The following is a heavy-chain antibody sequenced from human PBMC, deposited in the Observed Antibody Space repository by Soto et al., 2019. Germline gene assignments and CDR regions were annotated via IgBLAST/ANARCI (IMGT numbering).Heavy chain of an antibody. Sequence: QVQLQESGPGLVKPSQTLSLTCTVSGGSISSGGYYWSWIRQHPGKGLEWIGYIYYSGSTYYNPSLKSRVTISVDTSKNQFSPKLSSVTAAYSAVYYCARAGIVVPAAMPYYYYYGMDVWGQGTTVTVSS. J-gene: IGHJ6*02. CDR2: IYYSGST. D-gene: IGHD2-2*01. V-gene: IGHV4-31*03. CDR1: GGSISSGGYY. CDR3: ARAGIVVPAAMPYYYYYGMDV.